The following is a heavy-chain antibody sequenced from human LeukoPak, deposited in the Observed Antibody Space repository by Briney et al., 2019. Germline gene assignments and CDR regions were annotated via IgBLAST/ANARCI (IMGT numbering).Heavy chain of an antibody. J-gene: IGHJ6*02. D-gene: IGHD6-19*01. CDR1: GFTFSSYS. Sequence: GGSLRLSCAASGFTFSSYSMNWVRQAPGKGLEWVSSISSSSSYIYYADSVKGRFTISRDNAKNSLYLQMNSVRAEDTAVYYCARDKVAVADDYYYGMDVWGQGTTVTVSS. V-gene: IGHV3-21*01. CDR2: ISSSSSYI. CDR3: ARDKVAVADDYYYGMDV.